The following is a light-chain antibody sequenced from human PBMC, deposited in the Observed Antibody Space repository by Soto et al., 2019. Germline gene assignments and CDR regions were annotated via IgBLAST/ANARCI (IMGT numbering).Light chain of an antibody. CDR2: KAS. CDR1: QTISSW. Sequence: DIQMTQSPSTLSGSVGDRVTITCRASQTISSWLAWYQQKPGKAPKLLIYKASTLKSGVPSRFSGSGFGTEFTLTISSLQAEDFATYYCLQHNTYPRTFGQGTKVDIK. J-gene: IGKJ1*01. CDR3: LQHNTYPRT. V-gene: IGKV1-5*03.